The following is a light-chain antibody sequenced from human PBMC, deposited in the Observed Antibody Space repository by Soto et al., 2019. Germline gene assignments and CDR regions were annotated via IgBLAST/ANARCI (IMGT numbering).Light chain of an antibody. CDR1: SSDVGGYDH. CDR2: DVN. CDR3: SSFAGSNNVV. V-gene: IGLV2-8*01. J-gene: IGLJ3*02. Sequence: QAVVTQPPSASGSPGQSVTISCAGTSSDVGGYDHVSWYQQHPGKAPKLMIYDVNKRPSGVPDRFSGSKSGNAASLTVSGLQTEDEADYYCSSFAGSNNVVFGGGTKLTVL.